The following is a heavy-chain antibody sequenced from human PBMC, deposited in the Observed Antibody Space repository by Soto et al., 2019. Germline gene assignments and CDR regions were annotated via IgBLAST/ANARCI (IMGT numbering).Heavy chain of an antibody. J-gene: IGHJ4*02. CDR1: GFTFSSYG. Sequence: QVQLVESGGGVVQPGRSLRLSCAASGFTFSSYGMHWVRQAPGKGLEWVAVIWYDASNKYYAASVKGRFTISRDHSKNTMYLQMNSLRAEDTAVYSCARDCAGYSSGWYQRGGFDYWGQGTLVTVSS. CDR3: ARDCAGYSSGWYQRGGFDY. CDR2: IWYDASNK. V-gene: IGHV3-33*01. D-gene: IGHD6-19*01.